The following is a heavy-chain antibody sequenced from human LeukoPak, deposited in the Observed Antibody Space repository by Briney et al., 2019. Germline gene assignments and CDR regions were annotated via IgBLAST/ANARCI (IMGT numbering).Heavy chain of an antibody. V-gene: IGHV3-21*01. Sequence: NTGGCLRLSCAASGFTFSSYSMTWVRQAPGKGLEWVSSISSSSSYIYYADSVKGRFTISRDNAKNSLYLQMNSLRAEDTAVDYCARVPPWLGAVMGRMAYYYMDVWGKGTTVTVSS. J-gene: IGHJ6*03. CDR3: ARVPPWLGAVMGRMAYYYMDV. CDR2: ISSSSSYI. CDR1: GFTFSSYS. D-gene: IGHD3-3*01.